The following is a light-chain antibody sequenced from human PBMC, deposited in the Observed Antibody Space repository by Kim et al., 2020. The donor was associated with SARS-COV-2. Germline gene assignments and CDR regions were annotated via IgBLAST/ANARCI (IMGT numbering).Light chain of an antibody. Sequence: SSELTQDSAVSVALGQTVRITCQGDSLRSYYATWYQQKPGQAPILVIYGKNNRPSGIPDRLSGFSSGTTASLTITGPQAGDEADYYCNSRDSNDNVVFGG. CDR1: SLRSYY. J-gene: IGLJ2*01. CDR3: NSRDSNDNVV. V-gene: IGLV3-19*01. CDR2: GKN.